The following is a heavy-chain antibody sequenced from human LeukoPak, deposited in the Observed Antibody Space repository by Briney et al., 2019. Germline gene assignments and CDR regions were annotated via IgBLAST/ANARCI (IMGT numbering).Heavy chain of an antibody. CDR1: GGSISTYY. V-gene: IGHV4-4*07. J-gene: IGHJ2*01. Sequence: SETLSLTCTVSGGSISTYYWSWIRQPAGKGLEWIGRIYTSGSTNYNPSLKSRVTMSVDTSKNQFSLKLSSVTAADTAVYYCARTYGDYGYWYFDLWGRGTLVTVSS. D-gene: IGHD4-17*01. CDR2: IYTSGST. CDR3: ARTYGDYGYWYFDL.